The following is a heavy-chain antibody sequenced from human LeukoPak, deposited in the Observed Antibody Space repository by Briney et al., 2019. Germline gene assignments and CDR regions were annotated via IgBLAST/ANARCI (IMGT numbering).Heavy chain of an antibody. CDR1: GYTFTGYY. CDR2: INAGNGNT. V-gene: IGHV1-3*01. J-gene: IGHJ4*02. CDR3: ARDVYDYGSGKSY. Sequence: ASVKVSCKASGYTFTGYYMHWVRQAPGQRLEWMGWINAGNGNTKYSQKFQGRVTITRDTSASTAYMELSSLRSEDTAVYYCARDVYDYGSGKSYWGQGTLVTVSS. D-gene: IGHD3-10*01.